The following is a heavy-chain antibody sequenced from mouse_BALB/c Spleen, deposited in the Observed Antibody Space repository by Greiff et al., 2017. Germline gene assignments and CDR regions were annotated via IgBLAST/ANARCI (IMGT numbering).Heavy chain of an antibody. J-gene: IGHJ3*01. CDR3: ARGHEDYDGGFAY. CDR1: GYTFTSYV. Sequence: EVQLQQSGPELVKPGASVKMSCKASGYTFTSYVMHWVKQKPGQGLEWIGYINPYNDGTKYNEKFKGKATLTSDKSSSTAYMELSSLTSEDSAVYYCARGHEDYDGGFAYWGQGTLVTVSA. D-gene: IGHD2-4*01. CDR2: INPYNDGT. V-gene: IGHV1-14*01.